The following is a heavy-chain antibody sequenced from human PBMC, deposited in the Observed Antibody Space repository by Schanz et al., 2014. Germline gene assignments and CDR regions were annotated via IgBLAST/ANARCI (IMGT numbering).Heavy chain of an antibody. CDR1: GYTFSDYY. V-gene: IGHV1-46*01. D-gene: IGHD3-10*01. CDR2: IVPIAGIT. CDR3: ARGRGFYDY. J-gene: IGHJ4*02. Sequence: QVQLVQSGAEVQTPGASVKVSCKASGYTFSDYYIHWVRQAPGQGLEWMGWIVPIAGITNYAQRFQGRVTITADKSSDTAYMELSSLRSEDTAVHYCARGRGFYDYWGQGTLVTVSS.